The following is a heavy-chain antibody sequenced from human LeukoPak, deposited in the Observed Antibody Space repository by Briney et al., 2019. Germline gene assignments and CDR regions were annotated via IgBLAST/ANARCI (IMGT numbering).Heavy chain of an antibody. CDR3: AKSGARYFDWLLGAFDY. CDR2: ISGSGGST. CDR1: GFTFSSYA. Sequence: GGSLRLSCAASGFTFSSYAMSWVRQAPVKELEWVSAISGSGGSTYYADSVKGRFTISRDNSKNTLYLQMNSLRAEDTAVYYCAKSGARYFDWLLGAFDYWGQGTLVTVSS. J-gene: IGHJ4*02. D-gene: IGHD3-9*01. V-gene: IGHV3-23*01.